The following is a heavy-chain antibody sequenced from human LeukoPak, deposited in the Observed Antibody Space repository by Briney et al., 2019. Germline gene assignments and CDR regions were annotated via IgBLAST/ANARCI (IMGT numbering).Heavy chain of an antibody. CDR3: ARHSGIAAAGTGYWFDP. Sequence: SETLSLTCTVSGGSISGGDYYWSWIRQPPGKGLEWIGYIYYSGSTYYNPSLKSRVTISVDTSKNQFSLKLSSVTAADTAVYYCARHSGIAAAGTGYWFDPWGQGTLVTVSS. CDR1: GGSISGGDYY. CDR2: IYYSGST. D-gene: IGHD6-13*01. J-gene: IGHJ5*02. V-gene: IGHV4-30-4*01.